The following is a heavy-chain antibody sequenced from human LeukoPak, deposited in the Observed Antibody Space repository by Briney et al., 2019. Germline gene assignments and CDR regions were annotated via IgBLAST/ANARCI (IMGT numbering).Heavy chain of an antibody. J-gene: IGHJ4*02. Sequence: PGGSLRLSCAASGFTFSSYSMNWVRQAPGKGLEWVSSISSSSYIYYADSVKGRFTISRDNAKNSLYLQMNSLRAEDTAVYYCARNKAAAGTSAYFDYWGQGTLVTVSS. CDR1: GFTFSSYS. CDR2: ISSSSYI. V-gene: IGHV3-21*01. CDR3: ARNKAAAGTSAYFDY. D-gene: IGHD6-13*01.